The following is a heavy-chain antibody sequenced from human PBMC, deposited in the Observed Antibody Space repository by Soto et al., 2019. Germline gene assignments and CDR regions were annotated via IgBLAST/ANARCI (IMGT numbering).Heavy chain of an antibody. CDR3: ARRYSGYGDY. CDR2: IYYSGSA. J-gene: IGHJ4*02. CDR1: GGSISRSSYY. V-gene: IGHV4-39*07. D-gene: IGHD5-12*01. Sequence: TSETLSLTCTVSGGSISRSSYYWGWIRQPPGKGLEWIGSIYYSGSANYNPSLKSRVTISVDTSKNQFSLKLSSVTAADTAVYYCARRYSGYGDYWGQGTLVTVSS.